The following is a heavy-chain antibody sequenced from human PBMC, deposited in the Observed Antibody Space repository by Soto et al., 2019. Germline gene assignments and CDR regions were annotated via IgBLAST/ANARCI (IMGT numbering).Heavy chain of an antibody. J-gene: IGHJ4*02. CDR2: ISYDGSNK. CDR3: ARGLKSYGTGYSDY. D-gene: IGHD5-18*01. Sequence: VQLVESGGGVVQPGRSLRLSCAASGFTFSSYVMHWVRQAPGKGLEWLALISYDGSNKYYADSVKGRFTISRDNSKNTLYLQVNSLRTEDTAVYYCARGLKSYGTGYSDYWGQGTLVTVSS. V-gene: IGHV3-30-3*01. CDR1: GFTFSSYV.